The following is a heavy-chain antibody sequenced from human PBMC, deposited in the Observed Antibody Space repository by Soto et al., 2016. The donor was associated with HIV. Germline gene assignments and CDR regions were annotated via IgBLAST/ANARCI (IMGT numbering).Heavy chain of an antibody. J-gene: IGHJ6*03. D-gene: IGHD3-22*01. CDR1: GGTFSTSGGTFSTYG. CDR2: IIPILGIV. V-gene: IGHV1-69*10. Sequence: QVHLVQSGAEVKKPGSSVKVSCKASGGTFSTSGGTFSTYGISWVRQAPGQGLEWMGGIIPILGIVNYAQKFQGRVTITADKSTTTAYMEVRSLRSEDTAIYYCARDPANGYDSTGPRDSYYYYMDVWGTGTTVTVSS. CDR3: ARDPANGYDSTGPRDSYYYYMDV.